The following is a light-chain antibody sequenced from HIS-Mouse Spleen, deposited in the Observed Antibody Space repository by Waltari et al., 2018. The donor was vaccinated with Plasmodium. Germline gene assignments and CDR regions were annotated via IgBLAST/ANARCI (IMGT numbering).Light chain of an antibody. J-gene: IGLJ3*02. CDR1: RSDVCGSNY. Sequence: QSALTQPRSVSGSPARSHTIPFTDTRSDVCGSNYLSWYQQPPGQAPKPMIYDVSKRPSGVPDRCSGSKSGNTASLTISELQAEDEADYYCCSYAGSYTWVFGAGTKLTVL. V-gene: IGLV2-11*01. CDR3: CSYAGSYTWV. CDR2: DVS.